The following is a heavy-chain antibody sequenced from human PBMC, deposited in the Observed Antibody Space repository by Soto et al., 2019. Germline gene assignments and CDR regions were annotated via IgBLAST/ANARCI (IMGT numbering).Heavy chain of an antibody. J-gene: IGHJ6*02. D-gene: IGHD4-17*01. CDR1: GGSISDDDYY. V-gene: IGHV4-30-4*01. CDR3: ARATTVTSSFFFYGLDV. Sequence: QVQLHESGPGLVKPSQTLSLTCTVSGGSISDDDYYWNWIRQSPGKGLEWIGHIYYNGNTYYNPSLKSRLTMSLDPSQNQFSLHLTSVIAADSALYFCARATTVTSSFFFYGLDVWGQGTTVTVSS. CDR2: IYYNGNT.